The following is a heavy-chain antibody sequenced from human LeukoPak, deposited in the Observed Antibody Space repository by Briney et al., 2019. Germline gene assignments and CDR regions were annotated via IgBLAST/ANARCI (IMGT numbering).Heavy chain of an antibody. CDR1: GFTFSSYE. Sequence: GGSLRLSCAAPGFTFSSYEMNWVRQAPGKGLEWVSYISSSGSTIYYADSVKGRFTISRDNAKNSLYLQMNSLRAEDTAVYYCARVRTTRYYYYGMDVWGQGTTVTVSS. CDR3: ARVRTTRYYYYGMDV. V-gene: IGHV3-48*03. J-gene: IGHJ6*02. D-gene: IGHD4-11*01. CDR2: ISSSGSTI.